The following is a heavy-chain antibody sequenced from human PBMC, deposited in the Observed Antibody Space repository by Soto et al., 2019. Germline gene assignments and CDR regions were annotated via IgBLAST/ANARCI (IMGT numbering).Heavy chain of an antibody. Sequence: QVQLVQSGAEVKKPGSSVKGSCKDSGGTFNTYSMFWVRQAPGQGLEWMGRIIPMLGVRNYAQRFQDRGTITADKSTATVHMELSSLRSEDTALYYCTIGSWSGAVFDIWGQGTMVTVSS. CDR3: TIGSWSGAVFDI. CDR1: GGTFNTYS. V-gene: IGHV1-69*02. CDR2: IIPMLGVR. J-gene: IGHJ3*02. D-gene: IGHD6-19*01.